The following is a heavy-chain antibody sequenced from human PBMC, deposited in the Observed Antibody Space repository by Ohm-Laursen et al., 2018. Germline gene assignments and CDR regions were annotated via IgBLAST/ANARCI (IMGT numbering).Heavy chain of an antibody. CDR3: ARRAMNAFDI. CDR1: GDSVSSNSVG. CDR2: TYYRSRWYN. Sequence: QTLSLTCALSGDSVSSNSVGWSWIRQSPSRGLEWLGRTYYRSRWYNDYAVSVKSRITISPDTSKNQFSLQLNSVSPEDTALYYCARRAMNAFDIWGQGTMVTVSS. J-gene: IGHJ3*02. D-gene: IGHD5-18*01. V-gene: IGHV6-1*01.